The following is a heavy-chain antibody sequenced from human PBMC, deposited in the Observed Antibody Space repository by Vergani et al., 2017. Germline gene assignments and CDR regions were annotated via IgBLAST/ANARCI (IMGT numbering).Heavy chain of an antibody. V-gene: IGHV3-23*01. CDR2: ISGSGGST. CDR3: ARAPKIGYTTFFDY. J-gene: IGHJ4*02. D-gene: IGHD3-16*02. Sequence: EVQVLVSGGGLVQPGGSLRLSCAASGFTFSSYAMNWVRQAPGEGLEWVSSISGSGGSTYYSVALKGRFIISRDNSKNTLYLQMNNLRVEDTAIYYCARAPKIGYTTFFDYWGQGTLVTVSS. CDR1: GFTFSSYA.